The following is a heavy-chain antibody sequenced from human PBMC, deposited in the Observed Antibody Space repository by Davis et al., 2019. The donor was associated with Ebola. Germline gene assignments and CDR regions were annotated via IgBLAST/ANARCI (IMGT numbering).Heavy chain of an antibody. V-gene: IGHV3-23*01. CDR1: GFTFSSYA. CDR2: ISGSGSST. D-gene: IGHD3-22*01. J-gene: IGHJ4*02. Sequence: GESLKISCAASGFTFSSYAMSWVRQAPGKVLELVSAISGSGSSTYYADSVNGGFTISSDNSKNTLYLQMNSLRAEDTAVYYCAKAQVIVLVLGYFDYWGQGTLVTVSS. CDR3: AKAQVIVLVLGYFDY.